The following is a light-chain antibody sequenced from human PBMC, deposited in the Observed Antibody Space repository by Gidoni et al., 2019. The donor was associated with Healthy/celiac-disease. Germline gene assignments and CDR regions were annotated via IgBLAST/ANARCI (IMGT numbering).Light chain of an antibody. CDR3: QQRSNWLT. CDR1: QSVSSY. Sequence: EIVLTQSPATLSLSPGERATLSCRASQSVSSYLAWYQQKPGQAPRLLIYDASNRATGIQARFSGSGSGTDFTLTISSLEPEDLAVYYCQQRSNWLTFGGGTKVEIK. V-gene: IGKV3-11*01. J-gene: IGKJ4*01. CDR2: DAS.